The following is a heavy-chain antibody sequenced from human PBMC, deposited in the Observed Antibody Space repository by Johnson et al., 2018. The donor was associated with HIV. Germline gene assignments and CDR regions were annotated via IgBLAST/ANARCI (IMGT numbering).Heavy chain of an antibody. V-gene: IGHV3-30*02. CDR2: IRSDGSNK. D-gene: IGHD1-26*01. CDR1: GFTFRNYA. J-gene: IGHJ3*02. Sequence: QVQLVESGGGVVQPGGSLRLSCAASGFTFRNYAMHWVRQAPGKGLEWVAFIRSDGSNKSYADSVRGRFTISRDNSKNTLYLQMNSLRAEDTAVYYCAKRYSGSLRDTFDIWGQGTMVTVSS. CDR3: AKRYSGSLRDTFDI.